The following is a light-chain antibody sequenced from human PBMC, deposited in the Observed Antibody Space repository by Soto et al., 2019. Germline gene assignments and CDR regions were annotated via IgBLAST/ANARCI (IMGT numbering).Light chain of an antibody. V-gene: IGKV1-5*03. CDR3: QQYNSFALT. Sequence: DIQMTQSPSILSASVGDRVTITCRASRTVSNWLAWYQHQPGRAPRLLISRASTLESGVPPRFSGSGFGTEFPLTIDSLQSDDFGTYYCQQYNSFALTFGQGTRLEVK. CDR2: RAS. J-gene: IGKJ5*01. CDR1: RTVSNW.